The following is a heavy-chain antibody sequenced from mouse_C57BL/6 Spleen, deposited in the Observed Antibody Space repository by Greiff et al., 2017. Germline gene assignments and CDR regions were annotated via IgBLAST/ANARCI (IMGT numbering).Heavy chain of an antibody. V-gene: IGHV1-76*01. D-gene: IGHD2-3*01. CDR1: GYTFTDYY. J-gene: IGHJ3*01. Sequence: VQLQQSGAELVRPGASVKLSCKASGYTFTDYYINWVKQRPGQGLEWIARIYPGSGNTYYNEKFKGKATLTAEKSSSTAYMQLSSLTSEDSAVYFCARSDGSWFAYWGQGTLVTVSA. CDR3: ARSDGSWFAY. CDR2: IYPGSGNT.